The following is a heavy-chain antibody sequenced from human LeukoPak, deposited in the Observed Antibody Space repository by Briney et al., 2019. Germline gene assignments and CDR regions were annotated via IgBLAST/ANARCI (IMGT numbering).Heavy chain of an antibody. Sequence: GGSLRLSCAAPGFTFRDYYMSWIRQAPGKGLEWVSYISSSSSYTNYADSVKGRFTISRDNAKNSLYLQMNSLRAEDTAVYYCARRGMVRGVMNAFDIWGQGTMVTVSS. J-gene: IGHJ3*02. D-gene: IGHD3-10*01. CDR3: ARRGMVRGVMNAFDI. V-gene: IGHV3-11*06. CDR1: GFTFRDYY. CDR2: ISSSSSYT.